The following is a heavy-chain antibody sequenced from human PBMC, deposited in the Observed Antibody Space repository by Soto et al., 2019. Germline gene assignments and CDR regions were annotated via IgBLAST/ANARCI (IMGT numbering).Heavy chain of an antibody. CDR2: IIPIFGTA. CDR3: ARKGEVLERYYYYYYGMDV. Sequence: ASVKVSCKASGGTFSSYAISWVRQAPGQGLEWMGGIIPIFGTANYAQKFQGRVTITADESTSTAYMELSSLRSEDTAVYYCARKGEVLERYYYYYYGMDVWGQGTTVNVSS. J-gene: IGHJ6*02. V-gene: IGHV1-69*13. CDR1: GGTFSSYA. D-gene: IGHD3-3*01.